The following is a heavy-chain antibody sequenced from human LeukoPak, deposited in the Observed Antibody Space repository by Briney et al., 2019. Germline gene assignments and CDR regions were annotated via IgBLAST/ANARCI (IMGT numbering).Heavy chain of an antibody. CDR1: GLTFDDYG. CDR3: ARGGKAMVTLSYYYYYMDV. D-gene: IGHD5-18*01. J-gene: IGHJ6*03. Sequence: GGSLRLSCAASGLTFDDYGMSWVRQAPGNGLEWVSGINWNGGSTGYADSVTGRFTIPRDNAKNSLYLQMNSLRADDTALYYCARGGKAMVTLSYYYYYMDVWGKGTTVTVSS. V-gene: IGHV3-20*04. CDR2: INWNGGST.